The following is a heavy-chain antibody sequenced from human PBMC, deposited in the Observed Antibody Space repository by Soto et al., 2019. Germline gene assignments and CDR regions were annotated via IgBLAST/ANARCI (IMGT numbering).Heavy chain of an antibody. J-gene: IGHJ4*02. CDR2: ISYDGSNK. CDR3: AKSSLMVYEEIDY. V-gene: IGHV3-30*18. CDR1: GFTFSSYG. Sequence: GGSLRLSCAASGFTFSSYGMHWFRQAPGKGLEWVAVISYDGSNKYYADSVKGRFTISRDNSKNTLYLQMNSLRAEDTAVYYCAKSSLMVYEEIDYWGQGTLVTVSS. D-gene: IGHD2-8*01.